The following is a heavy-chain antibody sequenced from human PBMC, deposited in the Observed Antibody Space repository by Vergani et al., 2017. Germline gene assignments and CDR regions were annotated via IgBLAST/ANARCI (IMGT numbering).Heavy chain of an antibody. J-gene: IGHJ4*02. V-gene: IGHV1-69*02. CDR3: ARASYGSGSYFDD. D-gene: IGHD3-10*01. Sequence: QVQLVQSGAEVKKPGSSVKVSCKASGGTFSSYTISWVRQAPGQGLEWMGRIIPILGIANYAQKCQGRVTITADKSTSTAYMEMSSLRSEDTGVYYCARASYGSGSYFDDWGQGTLVTVSS. CDR1: GGTFSSYT. CDR2: IIPILGIA.